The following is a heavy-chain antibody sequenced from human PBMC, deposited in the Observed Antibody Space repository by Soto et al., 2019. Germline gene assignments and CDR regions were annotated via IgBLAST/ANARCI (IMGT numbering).Heavy chain of an antibody. CDR3: ARAEWELYAGDPSWYFDV. V-gene: IGHV4-39*02. D-gene: IGHD1-26*01. CDR1: GGSISGSSFY. CDR2: IYESGDT. Sequence: QLQLQESGPGLVRPSETLSLTCAVSGGSISGSSFYWGWLRQPPGKGLEWIGSIYESGDTYYNSSLQRPAPMSVDTSNHLFAVKLTSVTAADTAVYYCARAEWELYAGDPSWYFDVWGRGTLVTVSS. J-gene: IGHJ2*01.